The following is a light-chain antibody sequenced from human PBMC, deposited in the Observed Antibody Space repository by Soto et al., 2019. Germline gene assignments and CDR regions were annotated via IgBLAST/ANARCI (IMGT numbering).Light chain of an antibody. CDR3: SSYAGSNNLV. J-gene: IGLJ3*02. V-gene: IGLV2-8*01. Sequence: QSALTQPPSASGSPGQSVTISCTGTSSDVGGYNYVSWYQQHPGKAPKLMIYEVSKRPSGVPERFSGSKSGNTASLTVAGLQDEDEADYYCSSYAGSNNLVFGGGTKVTVL. CDR1: SSDVGGYNY. CDR2: EVS.